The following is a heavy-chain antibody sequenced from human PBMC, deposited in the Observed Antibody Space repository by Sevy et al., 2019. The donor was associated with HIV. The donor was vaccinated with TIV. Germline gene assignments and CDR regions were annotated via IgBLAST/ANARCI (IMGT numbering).Heavy chain of an antibody. V-gene: IGHV3-30*02. Sequence: LSLTCAASGFTFSNFGMHWVRQAPGEGPEWVTFIRYDGSTKYYVDSVKGRFIISRDNSKNTLYLQMNSLRPDDTAVYFCAKGLGMVQGALLGDDLWGQGTMVTVSS. D-gene: IGHD3-10*01. CDR1: GFTFSNFG. CDR3: AKGLGMVQGALLGDDL. CDR2: IRYDGSTK. J-gene: IGHJ3*01.